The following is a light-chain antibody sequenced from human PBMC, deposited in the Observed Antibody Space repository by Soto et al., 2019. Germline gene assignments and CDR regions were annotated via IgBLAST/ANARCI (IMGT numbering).Light chain of an antibody. CDR2: AVS. CDR3: CSYTSRTTFV. CDR1: ASDVGGYNY. J-gene: IGLJ1*01. V-gene: IGLV2-14*01. Sequence: QSALTQPASVSGSPGQSITISCTGTASDVGGYNYVSWYQQHPGKAPKLMIHAVSNRPSGISSRFSGSKSGNTASLTISGLQAEDGADYFCCSYTSRTTFVFGTGTKLTVL.